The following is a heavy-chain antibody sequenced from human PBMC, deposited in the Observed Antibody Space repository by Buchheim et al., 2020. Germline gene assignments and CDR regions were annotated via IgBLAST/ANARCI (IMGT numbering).Heavy chain of an antibody. V-gene: IGHV3-30*18. Sequence: QVQLVESGGGVVQPGRSLRLSCAASGFTFSSYGMHWVRQAPGKGLEWVAVISYDGSNAYYADSVKGRFTISGDNSKNTLDLQMNSLRAEDTAVFYCAKTNYYESSGYIDYWGQGTL. J-gene: IGHJ4*02. CDR2: ISYDGSNA. CDR3: AKTNYYESSGYIDY. CDR1: GFTFSSYG. D-gene: IGHD3-22*01.